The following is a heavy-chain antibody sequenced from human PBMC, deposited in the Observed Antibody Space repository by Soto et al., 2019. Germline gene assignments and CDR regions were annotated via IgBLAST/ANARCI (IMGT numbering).Heavy chain of an antibody. CDR2: ISDNGGNT. Sequence: GGSLRLSCAASEFTFGNVAMAWVRQAPGKGLEWVSSISDNGGNTDYADSARGRFTLSRDNSKNTLYLQMNHLKAEDTAVYYCAKLYWNPRYFDSWGQGARVTVSS. CDR3: AKLYWNPRYFDS. J-gene: IGHJ4*02. V-gene: IGHV3-23*01. CDR1: EFTFGNVA. D-gene: IGHD1-1*01.